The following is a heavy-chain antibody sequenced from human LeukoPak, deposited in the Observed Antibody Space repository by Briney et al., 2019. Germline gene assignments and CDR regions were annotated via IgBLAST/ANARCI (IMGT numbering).Heavy chain of an antibody. CDR2: IKSKPPSYAT. D-gene: IGHD1-26*01. CDR3: TGVGPSTVVAY. J-gene: IGHJ4*02. CDR1: GFTFSDFA. Sequence: GGSLTLSCSASGFTFSDFAIHWVRQAPGKGLEWVGHIKSKPPSYATTYHESLKGRLTISRDDSKNTASRQMSSLNIEDTAVYYCTGVGPSTVVAYWGQGTQVTVSS. V-gene: IGHV3-73*01.